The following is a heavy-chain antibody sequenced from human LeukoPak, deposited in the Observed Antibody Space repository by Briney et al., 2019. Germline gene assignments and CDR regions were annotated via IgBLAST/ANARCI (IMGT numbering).Heavy chain of an antibody. V-gene: IGHV3-64D*06. J-gene: IGHJ4*02. CDR2: ISSNGDNT. CDR1: GFTFSTYV. CDR3: VRGTGY. Sequence: GGXLXLSXXVSGFTFSTYVMHWVRQAAGKGLEYVSAISSNGDNTYYADSVKGRFTISRDNSKNTLYLQMSSLRADDTAVYYCVRGTGYWGQGTLVTVSS.